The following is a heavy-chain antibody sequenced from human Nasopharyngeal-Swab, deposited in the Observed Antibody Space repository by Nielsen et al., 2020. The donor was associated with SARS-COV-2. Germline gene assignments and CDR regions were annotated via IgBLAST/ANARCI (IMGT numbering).Heavy chain of an antibody. CDR2: INHSGIT. D-gene: IGHD6-19*01. V-gene: IGHV4-34*01. J-gene: IGHJ6*02. CDR3: ARGGGGGDSGWYLSHCYYYGMDV. Sequence: WIRQPPGKGLECIGEINHSGITNYNPSLKSRVTISVDTSKNQFSLKLSSVTAADTAVYYCARGGGGGDSGWYLSHCYYYGMDVWGQGTTVTVSS.